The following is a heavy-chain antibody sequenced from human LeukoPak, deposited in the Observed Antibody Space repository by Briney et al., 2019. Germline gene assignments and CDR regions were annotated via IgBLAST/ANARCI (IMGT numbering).Heavy chain of an antibody. Sequence: GSLRLSCAASGFTFSSYAMHWVRQAPGKGLEWVAVISYDGSNKYYADSVKGRFTISRDNSKNTLYLQMNSLGAEDTAVYYCARGNHCSSTSCYDDWFDPWGQGTLVTVSS. CDR2: ISYDGSNK. V-gene: IGHV3-30-3*01. J-gene: IGHJ5*02. CDR1: GFTFSSYA. D-gene: IGHD2-2*01. CDR3: ARGNHCSSTSCYDDWFDP.